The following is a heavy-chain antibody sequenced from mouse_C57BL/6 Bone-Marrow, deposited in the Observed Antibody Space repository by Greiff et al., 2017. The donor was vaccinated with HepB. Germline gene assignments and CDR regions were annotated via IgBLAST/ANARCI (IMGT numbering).Heavy chain of an antibody. CDR3: ARRASLVSWFAY. CDR2: IDPSVSYI. Sequence: VQLQQPGAEFVKPGASVKLSCKASGYTFTSYWMQWVKQRPGQGLEWIGEIDPSVSYINYNQKFKGKATLTVDTSSSTAYMQLRSLTSEDSAVYYCARRASLVSWFAYWGQGTLVTVAA. J-gene: IGHJ3*01. D-gene: IGHD3-1*01. CDR1: GYTFTSYW. V-gene: IGHV1-50*01.